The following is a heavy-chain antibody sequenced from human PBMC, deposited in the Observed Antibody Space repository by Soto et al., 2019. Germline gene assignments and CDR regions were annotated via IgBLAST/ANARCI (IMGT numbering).Heavy chain of an antibody. CDR3: VKDLTGYCSSTSCYDY. J-gene: IGHJ4*02. CDR1: GFTVSSYA. Sequence: GGSLRISCSASGFTVSSYAMHWVRRAPGKGLEYVSAISSNGGSTYYADSVKGRFTISRDNSKNTLYLQMSSLRAEDTAVYYCVKDLTGYCSSTSCYDYWGQGTLVTV. D-gene: IGHD2-2*01. CDR2: ISSNGGST. V-gene: IGHV3-64D*08.